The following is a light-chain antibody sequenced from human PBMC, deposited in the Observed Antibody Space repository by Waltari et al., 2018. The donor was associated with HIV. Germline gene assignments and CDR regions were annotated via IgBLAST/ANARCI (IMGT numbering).Light chain of an antibody. CDR3: RSFDSSLTTSGVI. Sequence: QSVLTQPPPVSGAPGQRVTISCTGSSSNIGAGYDVHWYQQLPGTAPKLLIYANINRPSGVPDRFSGSKSGSSASLAIPGLQAEDEAHYYCRSFDSSLTTSGVIFGGGTKLTVL. V-gene: IGLV1-40*01. CDR2: ANI. CDR1: SSNIGAGYD. J-gene: IGLJ2*01.